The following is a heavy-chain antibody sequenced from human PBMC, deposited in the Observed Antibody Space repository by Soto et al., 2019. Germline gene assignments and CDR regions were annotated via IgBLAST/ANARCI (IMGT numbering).Heavy chain of an antibody. Sequence: SETLSLTCPVYFGSFSGYYLSWIRQSPLKWLELIGDINHSGSINYNPSLKSRVTISVDTSKNQFSLKLSSVTAADTAVYYCARRTSDFWSGYSSFDIWGQGTMVTVSS. J-gene: IGHJ3*02. D-gene: IGHD3-3*01. CDR3: ARRTSDFWSGYSSFDI. CDR2: INHSGSI. CDR1: FGSFSGYY. V-gene: IGHV4-34*01.